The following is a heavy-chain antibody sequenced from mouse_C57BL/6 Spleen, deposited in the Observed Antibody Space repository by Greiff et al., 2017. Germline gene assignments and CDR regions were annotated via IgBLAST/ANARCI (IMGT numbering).Heavy chain of an antibody. V-gene: IGHV1-52*01. CDR2: IDPSDSET. CDR3: ARASSGYVNVDY. J-gene: IGHJ2*01. Sequence: QVQLQQPGAELVKPGASVKLSCKASGYTFTSYWMHWVKQRPIQGLEWIGNIDPSDSETHYNQKFKDKATLTVDKSSSTAYMQLSSLTSEDTAIYYCARASSGYVNVDYWGQGTTLTVSS. D-gene: IGHD3-2*02. CDR1: GYTFTSYW.